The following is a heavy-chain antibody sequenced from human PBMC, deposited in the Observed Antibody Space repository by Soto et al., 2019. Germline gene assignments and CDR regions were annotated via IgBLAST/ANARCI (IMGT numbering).Heavy chain of an antibody. V-gene: IGHV2-5*01. CDR3: ARGIAARPVFAFDV. CDR2: IYWSGDE. J-gene: IGHJ3*01. Sequence: QYTLMESGPTLVKPTQTLTLTCSFSGFSLTTTGVGVGWLRQPPGKALEWLAHIYWSGDEHYRPSLKSRLSITKDPSKNEVVRTMTNMDPVDAATDYCARGIAARPVFAFDVWGQGTMVTVSS. D-gene: IGHD6-6*01. CDR1: GFSLTTTGVG.